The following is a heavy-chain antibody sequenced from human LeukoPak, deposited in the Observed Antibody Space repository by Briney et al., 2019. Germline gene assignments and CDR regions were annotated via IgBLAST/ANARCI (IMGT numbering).Heavy chain of an antibody. D-gene: IGHD3-10*02. CDR2: ISSSGSTI. CDR3: AELGITMIGGV. V-gene: IGHV3-48*03. Sequence: GGSLRLSCAASGFTFRSYEMNWVRQAPGKGLEWVSYISSSGSTIYYADSVKGRFTISRDNAKNSLYLQMNSLRAEDTAVYYCAELGITMIGGVWGKGTTVTVSS. CDR1: GFTFRSYE. J-gene: IGHJ6*04.